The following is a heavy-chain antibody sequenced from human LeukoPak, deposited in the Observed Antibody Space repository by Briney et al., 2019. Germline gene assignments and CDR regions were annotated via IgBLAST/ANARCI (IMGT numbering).Heavy chain of an antibody. CDR3: ARDFRGGKSRSPDC. J-gene: IGHJ4*02. D-gene: IGHD4-23*01. CDR1: GFTFSSYE. V-gene: IGHV3-48*03. Sequence: GGSLRLSCAASGFTFSSYEMNWVRQAPGKGLEWVSYISSSGSTIYYADSVKGRFTISRDNTKNLLHLQMNSLRVEDTAVYYCARDFRGGKSRSPDCWGQGTLVIVSS. CDR2: ISSSGSTI.